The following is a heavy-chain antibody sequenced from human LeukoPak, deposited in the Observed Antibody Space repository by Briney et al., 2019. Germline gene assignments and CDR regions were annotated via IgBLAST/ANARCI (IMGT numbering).Heavy chain of an antibody. J-gene: IGHJ4*02. CDR3: ARAGGYCSSTSCYDY. D-gene: IGHD2-2*01. V-gene: IGHV3-30*14. CDR2: ISSDGSDK. CDR1: GFTFSPHA. Sequence: PGRSLRLSCAASGFTFSPHAMHWVRQAPGKGLKWVAVISSDGSDKYYADSVKGRFTISRDNSKNTLYLQMNSLRAEDTAVYYCARAGGYCSSTSCYDYWGQGTLVTVSS.